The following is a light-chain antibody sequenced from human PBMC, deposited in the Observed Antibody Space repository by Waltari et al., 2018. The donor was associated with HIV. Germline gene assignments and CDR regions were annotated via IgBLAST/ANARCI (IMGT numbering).Light chain of an antibody. Sequence: QSALTQPASVSGSPGQSITISCTGTGSDVGTYNLVSWYQQHPGKAPKLMIFGVNKRPSGVSNRFSGSKSGNTASLTISGLQSEDEADYYCCSYAGSHWVFGGGTHLNVL. J-gene: IGLJ3*02. V-gene: IGLV2-23*02. CDR1: GSDVGTYNL. CDR2: GVN. CDR3: CSYAGSHWV.